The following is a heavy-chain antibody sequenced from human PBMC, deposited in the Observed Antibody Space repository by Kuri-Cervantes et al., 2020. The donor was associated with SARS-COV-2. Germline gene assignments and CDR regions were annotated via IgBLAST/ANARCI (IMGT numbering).Heavy chain of an antibody. CDR1: GFMFSRYG. V-gene: IGHV3-30*03. Sequence: GESLKISCAASGFMFSRYGMHWVRQAPGKGLEWVAYISFDGTTKNNSASGKGRFTISRDNSQNTLYLQMNSLRAEDTAVYYCARDYMVVVAATPYYYGMDVWGQGTTVTVSS. CDR2: ISFDGTTK. D-gene: IGHD2-15*01. CDR3: ARDYMVVVAATPYYYGMDV. J-gene: IGHJ6*02.